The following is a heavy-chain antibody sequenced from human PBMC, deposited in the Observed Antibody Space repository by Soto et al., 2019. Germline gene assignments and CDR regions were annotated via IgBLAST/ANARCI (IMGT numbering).Heavy chain of an antibody. CDR3: ARVLGMDV. Sequence: ESGGGVVQPGRSLRLSCAASGFTFSSYAMHWVRQAPGKGLEWVAVISYDGSNKYYADSVKGRFTISRDNSKNTLYLQMNSLRAEDTAVYYCARVLGMDVWGQGTTVTVSS. V-gene: IGHV3-30-3*01. CDR2: ISYDGSNK. J-gene: IGHJ6*02. CDR1: GFTFSSYA.